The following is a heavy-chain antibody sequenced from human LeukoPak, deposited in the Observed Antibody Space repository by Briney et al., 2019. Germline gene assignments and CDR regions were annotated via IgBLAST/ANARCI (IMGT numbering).Heavy chain of an antibody. CDR2: IRYDGSKK. Sequence: GGSLRLSCAASGFTFSSYGMHWVRQAPGKGLEWVAFIRYDGSKKYYADSVKGRFTISRDNAKNSLYLQINSLRAEDTAVYYCARDFLGIAAAGGPFYYMDVWGKGTTVTVSS. V-gene: IGHV3-30*02. D-gene: IGHD6-13*01. CDR1: GFTFSSYG. J-gene: IGHJ6*03. CDR3: ARDFLGIAAAGGPFYYMDV.